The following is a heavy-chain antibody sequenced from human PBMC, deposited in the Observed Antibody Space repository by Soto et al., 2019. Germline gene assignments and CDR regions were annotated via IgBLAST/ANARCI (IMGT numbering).Heavy chain of an antibody. J-gene: IGHJ6*02. CDR1: GYSISSSNW. CDR2: IYYSGST. D-gene: IGHD2-2*01. CDR3: ARNAARYCSSTSRYGDYGMDV. V-gene: IGHV4-28*01. Sequence: SETLSLTCAVSGYSISSSNWWGWIRQPPGKGLEWIGYIYYSGSTYYNPSLESRVTMSVDTSKNQFALKLSSVTAVDTAVYYCARNAARYCSSTSRYGDYGMDVWGQGTTVTVSS.